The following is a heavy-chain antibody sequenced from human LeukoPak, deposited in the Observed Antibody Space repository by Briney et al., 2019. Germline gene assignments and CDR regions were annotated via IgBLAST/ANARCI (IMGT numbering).Heavy chain of an antibody. J-gene: IGHJ4*02. D-gene: IGHD4-17*01. Sequence: KTSETLSLTRTVSGGSISSYYWSWIRQPPGKGLEWIGYIYYSGSTNYNPSLKSRVTISVDTSKNQFSLKLSSVTAADTAVYYCARAARGGDYAFDYWGQGTLVTVSS. CDR3: ARAARGGDYAFDY. V-gene: IGHV4-59*01. CDR2: IYYSGST. CDR1: GGSISSYY.